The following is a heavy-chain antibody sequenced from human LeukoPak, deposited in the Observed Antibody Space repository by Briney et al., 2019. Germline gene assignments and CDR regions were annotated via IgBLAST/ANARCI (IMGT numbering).Heavy chain of an antibody. CDR3: ASSSLRGSDAFDI. CDR2: INHSGST. CDR1: GGSFSGYY. Sequence: SETLSLTCAVYGGSFSGYYWSWIRQPPGKGLEWIGEINHSGSTNYNPSLKSRVTISVDTSKNQFPLKLSSVTPEDTAVYYCASSSLRGSDAFDIWGQGTMVTVSS. D-gene: IGHD3-16*01. V-gene: IGHV4-34*01. J-gene: IGHJ3*02.